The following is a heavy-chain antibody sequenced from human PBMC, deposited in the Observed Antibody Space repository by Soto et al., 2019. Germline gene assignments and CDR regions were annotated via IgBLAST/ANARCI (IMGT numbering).Heavy chain of an antibody. D-gene: IGHD5-18*01. V-gene: IGHV3-30*03. CDR1: GFTFSSYG. CDR3: ATPMLRGYSYGAFDY. CDR2: ISYDGSKT. Sequence: QVQLVESGGGVVQPGRSLRLSCAASGFTFSSYGMHWVRQAPGKGLEWVAVISYDGSKTYYADSVQGRFTISRDNSKNTLYLQMNSLRAEDTAVYYCATPMLRGYSYGAFDYWGQGTLVTVSS. J-gene: IGHJ4*02.